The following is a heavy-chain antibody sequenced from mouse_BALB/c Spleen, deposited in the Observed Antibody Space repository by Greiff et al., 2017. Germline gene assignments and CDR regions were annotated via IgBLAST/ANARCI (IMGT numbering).Heavy chain of an antibody. CDR1: GFNIKDTY. D-gene: IGHD2-1*01. CDR3: ASNYGTTGFAY. CDR2: IDPANGNT. J-gene: IGHJ3*01. Sequence: VQLQQSGAELVKPGASVKLTCTASGFNIKDTYMHWVKQRPEQGLEWIGRIDPANGNTKYDPKFQGKATITADTSSNTAYLQLSSLTSEDTAVYYCASNYGTTGFAYWGQGTLVTVSA. V-gene: IGHV14-3*02.